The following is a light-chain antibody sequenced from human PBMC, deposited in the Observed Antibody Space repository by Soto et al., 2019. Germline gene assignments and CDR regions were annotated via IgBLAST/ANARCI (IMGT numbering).Light chain of an antibody. Sequence: DIVMTQTPLSLPVAPGEPASISCRSSQSLLDSDDGKTYLDWYLQKPGQSPQLLIYTLPYRASGVPDRFSGSGSRTDFTLKISRVEAEDVGVYYCMQRIEFPWTFGQGTRVELK. CDR3: MQRIEFPWT. J-gene: IGKJ1*01. V-gene: IGKV2-40*01. CDR2: TLP. CDR1: QSLLDSDDGKTY.